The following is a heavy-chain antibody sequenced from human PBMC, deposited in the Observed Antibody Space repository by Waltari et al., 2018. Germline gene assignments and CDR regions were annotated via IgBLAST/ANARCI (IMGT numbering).Heavy chain of an antibody. CDR3: ARSPYWSPVDAFDI. Sequence: QVQLQESGPGLVKPSETLSLTCTVSGGSISSYYWSWIRQPPGKGLEWIGYIYYSGSTNYNPSLKSRVTISVDTSKNQFSLKLSSVTAADTAVYYCARSPYWSPVDAFDIWGQGTMVTVSS. V-gene: IGHV4-59*01. CDR2: IYYSGST. CDR1: GGSISSYY. J-gene: IGHJ3*02. D-gene: IGHD2-8*02.